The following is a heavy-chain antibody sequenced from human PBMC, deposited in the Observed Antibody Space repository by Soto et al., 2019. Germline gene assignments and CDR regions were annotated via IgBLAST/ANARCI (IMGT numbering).Heavy chain of an antibody. J-gene: IGHJ6*02. Sequence: DVQLVESGGGLVQPGGSLRLSCAAYRFTFSNYWMTWVRQAPGKGLEWVANIKEDGSEKSNVDSVKGRFTISRDNAMNSLYLQVNILRAEDTAVYYFGRAAYRNDGLDVWGQWTTVTVS. CDR2: IKEDGSEK. CDR1: RFTFSNYW. V-gene: IGHV3-7*04. D-gene: IGHD2-2*02. CDR3: GRAAYRNDGLDV.